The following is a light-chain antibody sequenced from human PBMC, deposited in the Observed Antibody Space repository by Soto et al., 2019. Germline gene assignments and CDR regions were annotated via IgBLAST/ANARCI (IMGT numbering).Light chain of an antibody. V-gene: IGLV2-14*03. Sequence: QSVLNQPASVSGSPGQSITISCTGTSSDVGGFNSVSWYQLRPGTAPKLILYDVVDRPSGVSYRFSGSKSGNTASLTISGLQAADEADYFCSSYTSTMTNVFGSGTKVTVL. J-gene: IGLJ1*01. CDR3: SSYTSTMTNV. CDR2: DVV. CDR1: SSDVGGFNS.